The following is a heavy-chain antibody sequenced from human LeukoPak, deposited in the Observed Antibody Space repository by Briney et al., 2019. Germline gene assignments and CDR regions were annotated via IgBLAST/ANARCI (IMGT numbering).Heavy chain of an antibody. CDR3: ARDVRTYGREYYYYYGMDV. CDR1: GYTFTSYA. J-gene: IGHJ6*02. V-gene: IGHV1-3*01. D-gene: IGHD3-10*01. Sequence: ASVKVSCKASGYTFTSYAMHWVRQAPGQRLEWMGWINAGNGNTKYSQKFQGRVTITRDTSASTAYMELSSLRSEDTAVYYCARDVRTYGREYYYYYGMDVWGQGTTVTVSS. CDR2: INAGNGNT.